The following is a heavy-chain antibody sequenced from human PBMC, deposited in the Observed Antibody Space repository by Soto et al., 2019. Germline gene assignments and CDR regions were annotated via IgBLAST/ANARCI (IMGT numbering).Heavy chain of an antibody. Sequence: SQSLSLTCTVSGGSISSYYWSWIRQPPGTELEWIGYISYSGSTNYNPSLKSRVTISVDTSKNQFSLKLSSVTAADTAVYYCARGNIYYFDYWGQGTLDTVSS. V-gene: IGHV4-59*01. CDR3: ARGNIYYFDY. CDR2: ISYSGST. J-gene: IGHJ4*02. CDR1: GGSISSYY.